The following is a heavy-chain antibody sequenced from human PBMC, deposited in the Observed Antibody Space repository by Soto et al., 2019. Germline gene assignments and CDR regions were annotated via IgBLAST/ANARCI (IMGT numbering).Heavy chain of an antibody. Sequence: AGGSLRLSCAASGFTFSSYAMSWVRQAPGKWLEWVSAISGSGGSTYYADSVKGRFTISRDNSKNTLYLQMNSLRAEDTAVYYCAKDHYYDSSGYGDDAFDIWGQGTMVTVS. V-gene: IGHV3-23*01. D-gene: IGHD3-22*01. CDR3: AKDHYYDSSGYGDDAFDI. CDR1: GFTFSSYA. J-gene: IGHJ3*02. CDR2: ISGSGGST.